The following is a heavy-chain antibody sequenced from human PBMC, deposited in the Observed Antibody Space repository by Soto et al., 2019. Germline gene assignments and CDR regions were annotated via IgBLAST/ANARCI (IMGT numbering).Heavy chain of an antibody. V-gene: IGHV1-69*13. CDR3: ARGYYYDSSGSRFPFSD. CDR2: IIPIFGTA. D-gene: IGHD3-22*01. Sequence: GASVKVSCKASGYTFTSYGISWVRQAPGQGLEWMGGIIPIFGTANYAQKFQGRVTITADESTSTAYMELSSLRSEDTAVYYCARGYYYDSSGSRFPFSDWGRGNLVTVSS. J-gene: IGHJ4*02. CDR1: GYTFTSYG.